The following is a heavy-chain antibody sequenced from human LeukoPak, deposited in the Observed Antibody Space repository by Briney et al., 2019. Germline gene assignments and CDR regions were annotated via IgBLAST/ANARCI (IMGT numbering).Heavy chain of an antibody. CDR1: GGSISSNNW. V-gene: IGHV4-4*02. CDR3: ARDVGTALVTGDY. D-gene: IGHD5-18*01. Sequence: SGTLSLTCGVSGGSISSNNWWSWVRQPPGQGLEWIGEIYHSGSANYNPSLKSRVTISVDKSKNQLSLKLISVTAADTAVYYCARDVGTALVTGDYWGQGTLVTVSS. CDR2: IYHSGSA. J-gene: IGHJ4*02.